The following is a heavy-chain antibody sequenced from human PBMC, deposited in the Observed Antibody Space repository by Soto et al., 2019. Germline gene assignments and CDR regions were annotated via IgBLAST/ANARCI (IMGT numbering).Heavy chain of an antibody. J-gene: IGHJ4*02. CDR1: GGSISSYY. CDR2: VHYSGTT. V-gene: IGHV4-59*01. Sequence: QVQLQESGPGLVKPSETLSLTCTVSGGSISSYYWSWIRQSPERGLEWIGYVHYSGTTGYNPSLKSRVAISVDTSRNQFSLRLSSVTAADTAVYYCAKGWDEKYFDSWGQGSLVTVSS. CDR3: AKGWDEKYFDS. D-gene: IGHD1-26*01.